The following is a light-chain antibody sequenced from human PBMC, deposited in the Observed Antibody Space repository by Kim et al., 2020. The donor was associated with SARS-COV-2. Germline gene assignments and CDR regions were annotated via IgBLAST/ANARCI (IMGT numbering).Light chain of an antibody. CDR1: QSVSSN. CDR3: QQYNNWPLT. CDR2: GAS. V-gene: IGKV3D-15*01. J-gene: IGKJ4*01. Sequence: EILMTQSPATLSVSPGERATLSCRASQSVSSNLAWYLQRPGQAPRLLIYGASIRATGIPARFSGSGSGTEFTLTISSLQSEDFAVYYCQQYNNWPLTFGGGTKVDIK.